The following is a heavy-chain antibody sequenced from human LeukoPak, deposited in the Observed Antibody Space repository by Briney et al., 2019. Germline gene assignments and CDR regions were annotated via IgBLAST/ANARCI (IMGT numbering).Heavy chain of an antibody. Sequence: GGSLRLSCAASGFTFSSYTMNWVRQAPGKGLEWVSGISGSGRRTYYADSVKGRFTISRDNSKNTLYLQMNSLRAEDTAIYYCAKDLRYCGGDCYSADASDIWGQGTMVTVSS. D-gene: IGHD2-21*01. CDR3: AKDLRYCGGDCYSADASDI. J-gene: IGHJ3*02. V-gene: IGHV3-23*01. CDR2: ISGSGRRT. CDR1: GFTFSSYT.